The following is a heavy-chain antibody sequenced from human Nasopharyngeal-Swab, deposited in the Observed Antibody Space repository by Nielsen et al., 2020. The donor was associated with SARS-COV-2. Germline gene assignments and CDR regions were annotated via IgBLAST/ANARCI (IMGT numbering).Heavy chain of an antibody. J-gene: IGHJ6*02. V-gene: IGHV1-2*04. CDR3: ARERRIVATILSDYYYGMDV. CDR1: GYTFTGYY. CDR2: INPNSGGT. D-gene: IGHD5-12*01. Sequence: ASVKVSCKASGYTFTGYYMHWVRQAPGQWLEGMGWINPNSGGTNYAQKFQGWVTMTRDTSISTAYMELSRLRSDDTAVYYCARERRIVATILSDYYYGMDVWGQGTTVTVSS.